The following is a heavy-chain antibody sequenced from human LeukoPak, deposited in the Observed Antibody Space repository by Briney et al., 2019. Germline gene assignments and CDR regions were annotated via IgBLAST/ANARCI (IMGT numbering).Heavy chain of an antibody. D-gene: IGHD5-18*01. Sequence: GGSLRLSGAASGFTFSSYEMNWVRQAPGKGLEWVSYISSSGSTIYYADSVKGRFTISRDNAKNSLYLQMNSLRAEDTAVYYCARDFLDTAMVAFDYWGQGTLVTVSS. CDR3: ARDFLDTAMVAFDY. CDR2: ISSSGSTI. CDR1: GFTFSSYE. V-gene: IGHV3-48*03. J-gene: IGHJ4*02.